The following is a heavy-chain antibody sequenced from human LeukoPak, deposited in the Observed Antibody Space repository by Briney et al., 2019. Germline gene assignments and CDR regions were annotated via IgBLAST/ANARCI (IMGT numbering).Heavy chain of an antibody. CDR2: ISSSSSTI. Sequence: PGGSLRLSCAASGFTFSSYSMNWVRQAPGKGLEWVSYISSSSSTIYYADSVKGRFTISRDNAKNSLYLQMNSLRAEDTAVYYCASVVVPARWGYYYGMDVWGQGTTVTVSS. CDR1: GFTFSSYS. J-gene: IGHJ6*02. CDR3: ASVVVPARWGYYYGMDV. V-gene: IGHV3-48*01. D-gene: IGHD2-2*01.